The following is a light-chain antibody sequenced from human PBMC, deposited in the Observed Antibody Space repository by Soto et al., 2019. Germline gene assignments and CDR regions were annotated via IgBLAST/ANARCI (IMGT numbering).Light chain of an antibody. CDR2: EGS. V-gene: IGLV2-23*01. Sequence: QSALTQPASVSGSPGQSITISCTGTSSDVGSYNLVSWYQQHPGKAPKLMIYEGSKRPSGVSNRFSGSKSGNTASQTISGLQAEDEADDYGCSYAGSSTYGFGTGTKRTVL. CDR3: CSYAGSSTYG. J-gene: IGLJ1*01. CDR1: SSDVGSYNL.